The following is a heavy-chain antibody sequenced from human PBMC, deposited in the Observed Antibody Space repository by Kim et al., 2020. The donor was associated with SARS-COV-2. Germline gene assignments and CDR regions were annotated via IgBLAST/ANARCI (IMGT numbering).Heavy chain of an antibody. J-gene: IGHJ4*02. V-gene: IGHV4-39*01. CDR3: ARGTQTGTTSLTF. D-gene: IGHD1-7*01. Sequence: YSPSLKSRVTISIDTSENRFSLELTAGAAADTAVYYCARGTQTGTTSLTFWGQGTLVTVSS.